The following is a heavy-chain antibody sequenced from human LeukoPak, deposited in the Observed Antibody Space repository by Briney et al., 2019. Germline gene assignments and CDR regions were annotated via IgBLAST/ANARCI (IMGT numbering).Heavy chain of an antibody. V-gene: IGHV4-59*01. CDR3: ARSTRKYYDFWSGYSAFDI. Sequence: SETLSLTCTVSGGSISSYYWSWIRQPPGKGLEWIGYIYYSGSTNYNPSLKSRVTISVDTSKNQFSLKLSSVTAADTAVYYCARSTRKYYDFWSGYSAFDIWGQGTMVTVSS. CDR1: GGSISSYY. D-gene: IGHD3-3*01. J-gene: IGHJ3*02. CDR2: IYYSGST.